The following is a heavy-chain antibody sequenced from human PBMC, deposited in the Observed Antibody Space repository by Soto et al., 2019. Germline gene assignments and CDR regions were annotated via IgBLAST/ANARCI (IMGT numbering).Heavy chain of an antibody. CDR3: ARDFDSLRSYS. J-gene: IGHJ4*02. CDR2: IYHSGST. Sequence: SETLSLTCAVSGYSISSGYYWGWIRQPPGKGLEWIGSIYHSGSTYYNPSLKSRVTISVDTSKNQFSLKLSSVTAADTAVYYCARDFDSLRSYSWGQGTLVTVSS. V-gene: IGHV4-38-2*02. CDR1: GYSISSGYY. D-gene: IGHD1-26*01.